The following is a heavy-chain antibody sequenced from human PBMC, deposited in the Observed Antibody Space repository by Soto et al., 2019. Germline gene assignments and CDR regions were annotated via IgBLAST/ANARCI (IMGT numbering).Heavy chain of an antibody. D-gene: IGHD3-16*01. CDR3: ARGGDRFDGMDV. CDR2: ISTAGDT. J-gene: IGHJ6*02. V-gene: IGHV3-13*01. Sequence: GGSLRLSCAASGFGFNGYDMHWVRQAPGKNLEWVAAISTAGDTYYLGSVKGRFTISREDAKNSLSLQMNSLRVGDTAVYYCARGGDRFDGMDVWGQGTTVTSP. CDR1: GFGFNGYD.